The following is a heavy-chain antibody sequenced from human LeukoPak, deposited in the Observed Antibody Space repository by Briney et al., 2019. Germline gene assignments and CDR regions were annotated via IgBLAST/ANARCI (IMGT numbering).Heavy chain of an antibody. CDR1: GGTFSSYA. CDR2: IIPIFGTT. J-gene: IGHJ4*02. Sequence: SVKVSCKASGGTFSSYAISWVRQAPGQGLEWMGGIIPIFGTTKYAQNFQGRVTITTDESTSTAYMELSSLRSEDTAVYYCARSHGSSTLDYWGQGTLVTVSS. V-gene: IGHV1-69*05. CDR3: ARSHGSSTLDY. D-gene: IGHD2-15*01.